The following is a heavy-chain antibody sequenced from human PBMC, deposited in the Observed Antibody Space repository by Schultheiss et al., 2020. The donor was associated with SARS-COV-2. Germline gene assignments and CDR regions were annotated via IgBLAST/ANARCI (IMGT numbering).Heavy chain of an antibody. CDR2: IIPISDTT. Sequence: SVKVSCKTSGDTTFSNYGISWVRQAPGQGLEWMGRIIPISDTTNYAQKFQGRVTLTADKSASTAYMELSNLRSDDTAVYYCARTVTSRYNWFDPWGPGTLVTVSS. CDR3: ARTVTSRYNWFDP. J-gene: IGHJ5*02. D-gene: IGHD4-17*01. CDR1: GDTTFSNYG. V-gene: IGHV1-69*06.